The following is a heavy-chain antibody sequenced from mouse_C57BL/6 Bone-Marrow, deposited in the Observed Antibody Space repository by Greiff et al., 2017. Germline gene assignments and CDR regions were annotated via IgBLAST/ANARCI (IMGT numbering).Heavy chain of an antibody. CDR3: ARGGGLRLFAY. V-gene: IGHV1-20*01. CDR2: INPYNGDT. CDR1: GYSFTGYF. D-gene: IGHD2-4*01. Sequence: VQLQQSGPELVKPGDSVKISCKASGYSFTGYFMNWVMQSHGKSLEWIGRINPYNGDTFYNQKFKGKATLTVDKSSSTPHMELRSLTSEDSAVYYCARGGGLRLFAYWGQGTLVTVSA. J-gene: IGHJ3*01.